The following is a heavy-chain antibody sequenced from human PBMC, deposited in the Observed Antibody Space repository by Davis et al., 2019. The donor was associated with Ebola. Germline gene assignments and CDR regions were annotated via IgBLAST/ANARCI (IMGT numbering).Heavy chain of an antibody. CDR1: GYSFSEYY. Sequence: ASVKVSCKGSGYSFSEYYMHWIQGAPGKGLEWVGLVDPKGGKTVYAEKFKDRVTISADKSTDTVYMELSGLRYEDTAIYYCATLDILTAYVSYAMDVWGQGTTVTVSS. V-gene: IGHV1-69-2*01. CDR3: ATLDILTAYVSYAMDV. J-gene: IGHJ6*02. CDR2: VDPKGGKT. D-gene: IGHD3-9*01.